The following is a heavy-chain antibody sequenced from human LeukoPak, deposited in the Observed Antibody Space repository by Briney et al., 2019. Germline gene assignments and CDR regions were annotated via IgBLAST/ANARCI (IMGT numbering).Heavy chain of an antibody. V-gene: IGHV3-7*01. CDR2: IKQDGSEK. J-gene: IGHJ4*02. D-gene: IGHD3-22*01. CDR1: GFTFSSYW. Sequence: GGSLRLSCAASGFTFSSYWMSWVRQAPGKGLGWVANIKQDGSEKYYVDSVKGRFTISRDNAKNSLYLQMNSLRAEDTAVYYCARDRPRYYYDSSGYYVDYWGQGTLVTVSS. CDR3: ARDRPRYYYDSSGYYVDY.